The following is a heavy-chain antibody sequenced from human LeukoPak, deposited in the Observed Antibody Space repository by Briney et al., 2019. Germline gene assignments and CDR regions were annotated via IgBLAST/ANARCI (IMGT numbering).Heavy chain of an antibody. CDR3: AREGGSGYDC. J-gene: IGHJ4*02. CDR1: GGSISSGGYS. D-gene: IGHD5-12*01. CDR2: IYHSGST. V-gene: IGHV4-30-2*01. Sequence: SETLSLTFAVSGGSISSGGYSWSWIRQPPGKGLEWIGYIYHSGSTYYNPSLKSRVTISVDRSKNQFSLKLSSVTAADTAVYYCAREGGSGYDCWGQGTLVTVSS.